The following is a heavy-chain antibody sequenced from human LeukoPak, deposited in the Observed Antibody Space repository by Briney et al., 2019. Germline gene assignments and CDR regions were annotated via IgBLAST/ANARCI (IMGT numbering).Heavy chain of an antibody. D-gene: IGHD5-18*01. V-gene: IGHV4-34*01. CDR3: ARERGGRRYSYLSPDRLYYFDY. CDR2: INHSGST. J-gene: IGHJ4*02. CDR1: GGSFSGYY. Sequence: PSETLSLTCAVYGGSFSGYYWSWIRQPPGKGLEWIGEINHSGSTNYNPSLKSRVTISVDTSKNQFSLKLSSVTAADPAVYYCARERGGRRYSYLSPDRLYYFDYWGQGTLVTVSS.